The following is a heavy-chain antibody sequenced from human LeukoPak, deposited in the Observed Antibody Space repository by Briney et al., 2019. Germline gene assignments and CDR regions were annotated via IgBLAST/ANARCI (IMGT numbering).Heavy chain of an antibody. CDR2: ISGSGGST. CDR3: AKDRGKYGDYDY. D-gene: IGHD4-17*01. Sequence: GGSLRLSCAASGFTFSSYAMSWVRQAPGKGLERVSAISGSGGSTYYADSVKGRFTISRDNSKNTLYLQMNSLRAEDTAVYYCAKDRGKYGDYDYWGQGTLVTVSS. V-gene: IGHV3-23*01. CDR1: GFTFSSYA. J-gene: IGHJ4*02.